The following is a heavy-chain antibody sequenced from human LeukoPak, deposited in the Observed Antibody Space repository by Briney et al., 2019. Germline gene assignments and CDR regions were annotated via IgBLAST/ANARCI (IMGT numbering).Heavy chain of an antibody. Sequence: ASVKVSCKASGYTFTGYYMHWVRQAPGQGLEWTGWINPNSGGTNYAQKFQGRVTMTRDTSISTAYMELSRLRSDDTAVYYCARVYQYSSGWQLYNAFDIWGQGTMVTVSS. J-gene: IGHJ3*02. CDR3: ARVYQYSSGWQLYNAFDI. CDR1: GYTFTGYY. D-gene: IGHD6-19*01. V-gene: IGHV1-2*02. CDR2: INPNSGGT.